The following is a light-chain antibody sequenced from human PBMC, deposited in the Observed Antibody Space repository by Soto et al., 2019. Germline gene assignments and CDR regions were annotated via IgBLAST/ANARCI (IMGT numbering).Light chain of an antibody. J-gene: IGKJ1*01. Sequence: IRMTQSPSTLSASVGDRVTITCRASQSISSWLAWYQQKPGKAPKLLIYDASSLESGVPSRFSGSGSGTEFTLTISSLQPDDFATYYCQQYNSYSWTFGQGTNVDIK. CDR1: QSISSW. V-gene: IGKV1-5*01. CDR2: DAS. CDR3: QQYNSYSWT.